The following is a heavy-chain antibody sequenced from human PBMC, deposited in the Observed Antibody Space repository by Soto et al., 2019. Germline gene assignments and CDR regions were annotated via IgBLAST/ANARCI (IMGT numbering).Heavy chain of an antibody. CDR3: ARDRGDFGSGGSFFDY. CDR1: GFRNYG. Sequence: QVQLVVSGGGVVQPGRSLRLSCAASGFRNYGMHWVRQAPGKGLEWVALIWHDGSKKHYADSVKGRFTISRDDSKNTVDLQMHSLRADDTAVYYCARDRGDFGSGGSFFDYWGQGTLVTVSS. V-gene: IGHV3-33*01. J-gene: IGHJ4*02. D-gene: IGHD3-10*01. CDR2: IWHDGSKK.